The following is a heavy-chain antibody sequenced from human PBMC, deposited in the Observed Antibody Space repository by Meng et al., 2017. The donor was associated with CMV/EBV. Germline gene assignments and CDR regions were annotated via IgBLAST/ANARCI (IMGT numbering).Heavy chain of an antibody. CDR1: GGSISSYY. CDR3: ARSLVVVPAVQTYYYYYGMDV. CDR2: IYYSGST. V-gene: IGHV4-59*01. Sequence: GSPRLSCTVSGGSISSYYWSWIRQPPGKGLEWIGYIYYSGSTNYNPSLKSRVTISVDTSKNQFSLKLSSVTAADTAVYYCARSLVVVPAVQTYYYYYGMDVWGQGTTVTVSS. D-gene: IGHD2-2*01. J-gene: IGHJ6*02.